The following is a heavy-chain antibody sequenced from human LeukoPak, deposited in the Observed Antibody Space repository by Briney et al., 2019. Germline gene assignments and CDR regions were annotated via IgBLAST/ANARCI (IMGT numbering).Heavy chain of an antibody. CDR3: ARDGISYYDTLDAFDI. Sequence: KPSETLSLTCTVSGGSISSYYWSWIRQPAGKGLEWIGRIYTSGSTNYNPSLKSRVTISVDTSKNQFSLKLSSVTAADTAVYYCARDGISYYDTLDAFDIWGQGTMVTVSS. V-gene: IGHV4-4*07. CDR1: GGSISSYY. CDR2: IYTSGST. J-gene: IGHJ3*02. D-gene: IGHD3-22*01.